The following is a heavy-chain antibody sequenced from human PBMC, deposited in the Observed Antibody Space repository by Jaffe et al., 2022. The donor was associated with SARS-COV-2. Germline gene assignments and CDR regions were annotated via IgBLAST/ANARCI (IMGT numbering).Heavy chain of an antibody. V-gene: IGHV1-3*04. J-gene: IGHJ4*02. CDR2: LNTGNGST. D-gene: IGHD3-10*01. CDR1: GYTFTKYV. CDR3: VRDALGKDSDSGNF. Sequence: QVHLVQSGTEVKKPGASVEVSCKTSGYTFTKYVIHWVRQAPGQGLEWMGWLNTGNGSTNYSQTFQGRVLFTRDTSASTAYMELSRLRSDDTAVYYCVRDALGKDSDSGNFWGQGTLVTVSS.